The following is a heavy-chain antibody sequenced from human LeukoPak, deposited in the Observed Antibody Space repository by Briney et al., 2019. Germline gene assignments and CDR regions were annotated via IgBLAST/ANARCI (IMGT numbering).Heavy chain of an antibody. Sequence: GGSLRLSCAASEFTFSSYGMHWVRQAPGKGLEWVAFIRYDGSNQYYADTVKGRFTISRDNSKNTLYLQMSSLRAEDTAVYYCAKGGHADYGDYSHLWYFDLWGRGTLVTVSS. CDR1: EFTFSSYG. CDR2: IRYDGSNQ. CDR3: AKGGHADYGDYSHLWYFDL. D-gene: IGHD4-17*01. V-gene: IGHV3-30*02. J-gene: IGHJ2*01.